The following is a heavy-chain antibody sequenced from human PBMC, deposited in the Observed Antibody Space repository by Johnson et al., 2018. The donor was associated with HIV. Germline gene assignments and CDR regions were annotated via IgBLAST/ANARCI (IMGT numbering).Heavy chain of an antibody. D-gene: IGHD3-22*01. J-gene: IGHJ3*02. CDR2: IRYDGSNK. Sequence: QVQLVESGGGVVQPGGSLRLSCAASGFTFSSYGMHWVRQAPGKGLEWVAFIRYDGSNKYYADSVKGRFTISRDNSKNTLYLQMNSLRAEDTAVYYCPNVLQDYYDSSGHDAFDIWGQGTMVTVSS. CDR1: GFTFSSYG. V-gene: IGHV3-30*02. CDR3: PNVLQDYYDSSGHDAFDI.